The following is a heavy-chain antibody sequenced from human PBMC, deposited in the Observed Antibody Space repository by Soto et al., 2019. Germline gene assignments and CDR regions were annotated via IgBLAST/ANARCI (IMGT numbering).Heavy chain of an antibody. CDR1: GYSFTSYW. D-gene: IGHD6-6*01. V-gene: IGHV5-51*01. CDR3: ARLWTYSSSPNWFDP. CDR2: IYPGGSDT. Sequence: GESLKISCKGSGYSFTSYWIGWVRQMPGKGLEWMGIIYPGGSDTRYSPSFQGQVTISADKSISTAYLQWSSLKASDTAMYYCARLWTYSSSPNWFDPWGQGXLVTVYS. J-gene: IGHJ5*02.